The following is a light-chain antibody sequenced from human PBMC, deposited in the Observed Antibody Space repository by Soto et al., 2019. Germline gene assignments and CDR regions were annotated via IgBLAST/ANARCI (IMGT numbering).Light chain of an antibody. Sequence: DIQMTQSPSTLSASVGDRVTITCRASQSISSWLAWYQQKPGKAPKLLIYKASSSQSGVPSRFSGSGSGTEFTLTISSLQPDDFATYFCQQYNSYPLTFGQGTKLEI. CDR3: QQYNSYPLT. CDR1: QSISSW. J-gene: IGKJ2*01. CDR2: KAS. V-gene: IGKV1-5*03.